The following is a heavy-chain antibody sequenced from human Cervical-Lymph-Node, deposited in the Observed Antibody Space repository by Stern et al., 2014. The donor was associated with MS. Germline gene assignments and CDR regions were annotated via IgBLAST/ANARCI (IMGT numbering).Heavy chain of an antibody. CDR3: ARDSTAWSPSFDY. CDR2: VYYSGKT. CDR1: GGSISGYY. D-gene: IGHD1-1*01. V-gene: IGHV4-59*01. Sequence: QVQLQQSGPGLVKPSETLSLTCAVSGGSISGYYWNWIRQSPGKGLEWIGSVYYSGKTNYNPSLNGRVTISLDTSKSQFSLRLSSETAGDTAVYYCARDSTAWSPSFDYWGQGTLVTVSS. J-gene: IGHJ4*02.